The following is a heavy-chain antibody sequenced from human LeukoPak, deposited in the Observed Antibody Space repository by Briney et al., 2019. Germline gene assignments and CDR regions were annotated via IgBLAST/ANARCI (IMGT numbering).Heavy chain of an antibody. J-gene: IGHJ4*02. D-gene: IGHD4-23*01. CDR3: GRVPGPCGPASRTTVEPLDY. CDR2: IIPIFGTA. CDR1: GGTFSSYA. V-gene: IGHV1-69*13. Sequence: PSVEVSCMLSGGTFSSYAISWVRPASGQGLEWMGGIIPIFGTANYAQKFQGRVTLTADESTRTGFIELSRLRYEGTAQYICGRVPGPCGPASRTTVEPLDYGGEGTLFTVSS.